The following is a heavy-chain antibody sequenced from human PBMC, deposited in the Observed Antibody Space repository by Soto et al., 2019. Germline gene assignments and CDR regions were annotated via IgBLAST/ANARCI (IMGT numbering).Heavy chain of an antibody. D-gene: IGHD1-1*01. CDR2: ICDYNGKT. Sequence: ASVKVSGKASGNTFTTYGTNWVRPAPGQGPAWMGWICDYNGKTSYAQKLHGRVTMTTDTSKGTGYMELRSLRSNDTAVDYCAFGAGRGDSWNSCYFDHWGQGSQVTVSS. V-gene: IGHV1-18*01. CDR1: GNTFTTYG. CDR3: AFGAGRGDSWNSCYFDH. J-gene: IGHJ4*02.